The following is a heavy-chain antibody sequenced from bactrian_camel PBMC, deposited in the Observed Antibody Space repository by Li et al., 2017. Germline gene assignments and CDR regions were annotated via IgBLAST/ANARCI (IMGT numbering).Heavy chain of an antibody. CDR3: AARPRNGQDCVAAGRYSFGY. Sequence: VQLVESGGGSVQAGGSLRLSCGASGSIYGDACVGWLRQAPGKEREGVAAIDSDGIASYADSVKGRFTISKDNAKNTLYLQMTDLQPTDTAVYYCAARPRNGQDCVAAGRYSFGYWGQGTQVTVS. CDR1: GSIYGDAC. CDR2: IDSDGIA. D-gene: IGHD1*01. V-gene: IGHV3S53*01. J-gene: IGHJ6*01.